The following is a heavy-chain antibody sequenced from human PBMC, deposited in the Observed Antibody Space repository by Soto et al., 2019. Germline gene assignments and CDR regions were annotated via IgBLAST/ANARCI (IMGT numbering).Heavy chain of an antibody. Sequence: QVQLQESGPGLVKPSGTLSLTCAVSGGSITSSNWWSWVRQPPGKGLEWIGEIYHSGSTNYDPSLQSRLPISVDKPKTQFSLKLSSVTAAVAAVYCWARCVAAAGPIDYWGQGTLVTVSS. V-gene: IGHV4-4*01. D-gene: IGHD6-13*01. J-gene: IGHJ4*02. CDR2: IYHSGST. CDR3: ARCVAAAGPIDY. CDR1: GGSITSSNW.